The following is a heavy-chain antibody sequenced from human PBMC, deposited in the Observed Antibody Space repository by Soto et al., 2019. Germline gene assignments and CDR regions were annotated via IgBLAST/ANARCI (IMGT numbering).Heavy chain of an antibody. J-gene: IGHJ4*02. D-gene: IGHD2-15*01. CDR2: ISYDGSNK. Sequence: GGSLRLSCAASGFTFSSYAMHWVRQAPGKGLEWVAVISYDGSNKYYADSVKGRFTISRDNSKNTLYLQMNSLRAEDTAVYYCARDQYCSGGSCYSEFDYWGQGTLVTVSS. CDR1: GFTFSSYA. CDR3: ARDQYCSGGSCYSEFDY. V-gene: IGHV3-30-3*01.